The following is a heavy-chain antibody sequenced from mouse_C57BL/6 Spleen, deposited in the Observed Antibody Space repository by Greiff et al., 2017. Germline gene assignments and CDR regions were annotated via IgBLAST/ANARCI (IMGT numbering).Heavy chain of an antibody. D-gene: IGHD1-1*01. Sequence: VHVKQSGPELVKPGASVKMSCKASGYTFTDYNMHWVKQSHGKSLEWIGYINPNNGGTSYNQKFKGKATLTVNKSSSTAYMELRSLTSEDSAVYYCAMSYYGSSWYFDVWGTGTTVTVSS. V-gene: IGHV1-22*01. CDR2: INPNNGGT. CDR3: AMSYYGSSWYFDV. CDR1: GYTFTDYN. J-gene: IGHJ1*03.